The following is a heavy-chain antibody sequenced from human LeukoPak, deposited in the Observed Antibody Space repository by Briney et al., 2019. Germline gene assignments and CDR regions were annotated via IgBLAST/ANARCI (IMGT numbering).Heavy chain of an antibody. CDR1: GGTFSSYA. J-gene: IGHJ4*02. V-gene: IGHV1-69*05. CDR3: AGGTYYYDSSGYSHFDY. Sequence: ASAKVSCKASGGTFSSYAISWVRQAPGQGLEWMGGIIPIFGTANYAQKFQGRVTITTDESTSTAYMELSSLRSEDTAVYYCAGGTYYYDSSGYSHFDYWGQGTLVTVSS. D-gene: IGHD3-22*01. CDR2: IIPIFGTA.